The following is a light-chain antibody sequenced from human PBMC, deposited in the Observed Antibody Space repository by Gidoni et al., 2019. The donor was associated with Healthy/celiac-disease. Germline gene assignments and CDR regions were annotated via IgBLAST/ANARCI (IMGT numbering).Light chain of an antibody. J-gene: IGKJ2*03. CDR1: QSISSY. Sequence: DIQMSQSPSSLSASVGDRVTITCRASQSISSYLNWYQQKPGKAPQLLIYAASSLQSGVPSRFSGSGSGTDFTLTIRSLQPEDFATYYCRQSYSTPRSFGQGTKLEIK. CDR2: AAS. V-gene: IGKV1-39*01. CDR3: RQSYSTPRS.